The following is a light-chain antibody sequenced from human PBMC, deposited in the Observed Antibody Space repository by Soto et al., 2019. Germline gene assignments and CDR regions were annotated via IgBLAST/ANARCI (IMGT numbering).Light chain of an antibody. J-gene: IGKJ2*01. CDR2: GAS. V-gene: IGKV3-20*01. Sequence: EMVLTQSPGTLSFSPGERATLSCRSSQSVRSNYLAGYQQKPGQAPRLLIYGASSRATGIPERFSGSGSGTDCTLIISRLEPEDFAVYYCQQYGISPYTFGQGAKLEIK. CDR3: QQYGISPYT. CDR1: QSVRSNY.